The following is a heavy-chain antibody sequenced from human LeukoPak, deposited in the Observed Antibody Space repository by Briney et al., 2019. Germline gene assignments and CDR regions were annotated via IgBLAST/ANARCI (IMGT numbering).Heavy chain of an antibody. CDR1: GFTFSSYA. CDR2: ISYDGSNK. J-gene: IGHJ4*02. CDR3: ARGRRPGHLIVVVPAAVDY. D-gene: IGHD2-2*01. V-gene: IGHV3-30-3*01. Sequence: PGGSLRLSCAASGFTFSSYAMHWVRQAPGKGLEWVAVISYDGSNKYYADSVKGRFTISRDNSKNTLYLQMNSLRAEDTAVYYCARGRRPGHLIVVVPAAVDYWGQGTLVTVSS.